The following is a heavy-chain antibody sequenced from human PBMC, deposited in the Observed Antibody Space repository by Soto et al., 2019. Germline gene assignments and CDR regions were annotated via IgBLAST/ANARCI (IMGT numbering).Heavy chain of an antibody. V-gene: IGHV4-4*02. Sequence: QVQLQESGPGLVKPSGTLSLTCAVSGGSISSSNWWSWLRQPPGKGLEWIGEIYPTGGTNYNSSLKSRVTTSVDKSKNQFSLKLYSVTAADTAVYYCARGLGAFELGGQWTMVTVSS. CDR2: IYPTGGT. CDR1: GGSISSSNW. CDR3: ARGLGAFEL. D-gene: IGHD6-19*01. J-gene: IGHJ3*01.